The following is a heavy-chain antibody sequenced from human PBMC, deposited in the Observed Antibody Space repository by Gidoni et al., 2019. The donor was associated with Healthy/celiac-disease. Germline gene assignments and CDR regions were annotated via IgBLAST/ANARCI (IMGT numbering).Heavy chain of an antibody. D-gene: IGHD5-18*01. CDR1: GGSISSSSYY. J-gene: IGHJ4*02. CDR3: ARGAMGESLFDY. CDR2: IYYSGRT. V-gene: IGHV4-39*01. Sequence: QLQLQESGPGLVKPSETLSLTCTVSGGSISSSSYYWGWIRQPPGKGLEWIGSIYYSGRTYYNPSLKGRVTISVDTSKNQFSLKLSSVTAADTAVYYCARGAMGESLFDYWGQGTLVTVSS.